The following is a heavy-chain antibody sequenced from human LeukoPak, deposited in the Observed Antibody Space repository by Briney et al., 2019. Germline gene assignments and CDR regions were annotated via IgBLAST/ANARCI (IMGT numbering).Heavy chain of an antibody. V-gene: IGHV1-69*05. Sequence: SVKVSYKASGGTFSSYAISWVRQAPGQGREWMGGIIPIFGTANYAQKFQGRVTITTDETTSTAYMELSSLRSEDTAVYYCARDRSGYEPARGYYYMDVWGKGTTVTVSS. CDR1: GGTFSSYA. D-gene: IGHD5-12*01. CDR3: ARDRSGYEPARGYYYMDV. J-gene: IGHJ6*03. CDR2: IIPIFGTA.